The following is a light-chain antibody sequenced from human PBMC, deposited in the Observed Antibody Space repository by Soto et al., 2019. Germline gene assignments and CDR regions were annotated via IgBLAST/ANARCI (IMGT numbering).Light chain of an antibody. J-gene: IGKJ5*01. Sequence: EIVMTQSPGSLSVYPGERATLSCRASQSVSSNLAWYQQKAGQAPRLLIYGASTRATGIPARFSGSGSGTEFTLTISSLQSEDFAVYYCQQYNYWPPKVTFGQGTRLEIK. CDR3: QQYNYWPPKVT. CDR1: QSVSSN. CDR2: GAS. V-gene: IGKV3-15*01.